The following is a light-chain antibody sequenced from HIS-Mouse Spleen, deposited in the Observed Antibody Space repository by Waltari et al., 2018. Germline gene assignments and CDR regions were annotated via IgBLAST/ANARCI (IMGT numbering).Light chain of an antibody. CDR3: QQYGSSGT. V-gene: IGKV3-20*01. Sequence: EIVLTQSPGTLSLSPWERATLSCRASQSVSSSYLAWYQQKPGQAPRLLIYGASSRATGIPDRFSGSGSGTDFTLTISRLEPEDFAVYYCQQYGSSGTFGQGTKVEIK. CDR1: QSVSSSY. J-gene: IGKJ1*01. CDR2: GAS.